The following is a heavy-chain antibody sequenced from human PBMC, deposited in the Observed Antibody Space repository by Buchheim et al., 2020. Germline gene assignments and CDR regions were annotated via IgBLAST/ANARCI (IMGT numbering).Heavy chain of an antibody. D-gene: IGHD3-10*01. J-gene: IGHJ4*02. CDR3: VQSRVSTNGLLDY. CDR2: ITSGGAT. Sequence: EVQLLGSGGGLVQIGGSLRLSCAASGFTFNSYTMSWVRQAPGKGLEWVSSITSGGATYYTDSVRGRFTISRDNSMSTLYLQVSSTRVEDTALYYCVQSRVSTNGLLDYWGQGTL. CDR1: GFTFNSYT. V-gene: IGHV3-23*01.